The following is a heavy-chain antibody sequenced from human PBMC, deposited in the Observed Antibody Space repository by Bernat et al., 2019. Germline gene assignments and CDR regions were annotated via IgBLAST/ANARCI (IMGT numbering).Heavy chain of an antibody. D-gene: IGHD2-2*01. V-gene: IGHV3-74*03. J-gene: IGHJ6*03. CDR3: ARVPTRTFYYMDV. CDR2: INSDGTST. CDR1: GFTFSGFW. Sequence: EVLLVESGGGLVQPGGSLRLSCAVSGFTFSGFWMHWVRQAPGKGLEWVSRINSDGTSTMYADSVEGRVTISRDNADNTLYLQMNNLRDEDTAVYYCARVPTRTFYYMDVWGKGTTVTVSS.